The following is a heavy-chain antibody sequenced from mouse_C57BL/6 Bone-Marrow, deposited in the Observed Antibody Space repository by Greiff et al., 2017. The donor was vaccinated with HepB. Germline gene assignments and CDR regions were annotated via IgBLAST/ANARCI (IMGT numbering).Heavy chain of an antibody. CDR2: INPNNGGT. Sequence: VQLQQSGPELVKPGASVKIPCKASGYTFTDYNMDWVKQSHGKSLEWIGDINPNNGGTIYNQKFKGKATLTVDKSSSTAYMELRSLTSEDTAVYYGAREAHKITTGRYVDDWGKGTTVTVSS. J-gene: IGHJ1*03. V-gene: IGHV1-18*01. D-gene: IGHD1-1*01. CDR3: AREAHKITTGRYVDD. CDR1: GYTFTDYN.